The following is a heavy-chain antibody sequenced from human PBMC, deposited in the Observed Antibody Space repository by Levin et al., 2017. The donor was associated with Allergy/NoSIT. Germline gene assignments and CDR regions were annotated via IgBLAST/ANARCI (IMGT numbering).Heavy chain of an antibody. CDR2: IYDTGRT. J-gene: IGHJ4*02. CDR3: ATRKGNAGSFFDY. V-gene: IGHV4-28*01. CDR1: GHSISNSHW. D-gene: IGHD1-14*01. Sequence: TSETLSLTCGVSGHSISNSHWWGWIRQPPGKGLEWIGYIYDTGRTYYNPSLKSRATMSLDTSKNQFSLKLDSVTALDTSVYYCATRKGNAGSFFDYWGQGMLVTVSS.